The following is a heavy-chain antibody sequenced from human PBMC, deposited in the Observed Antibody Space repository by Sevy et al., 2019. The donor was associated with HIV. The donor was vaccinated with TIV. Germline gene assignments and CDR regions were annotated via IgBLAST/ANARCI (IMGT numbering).Heavy chain of an antibody. Sequence: ASVKVSCKASGYTFTSYGISWVRQAPGQGLEWMGWISAYKGNTNYAQKFQGRVTMTTDTSTFTAYMELRSLRYDDTAIYYCARDRDYDYIWGTFPYRDYWGQGTLVTVSS. CDR3: ARDRDYDYIWGTFPYRDY. J-gene: IGHJ4*02. V-gene: IGHV1-18*01. CDR2: ISAYKGNT. D-gene: IGHD3-16*01. CDR1: GYTFTSYG.